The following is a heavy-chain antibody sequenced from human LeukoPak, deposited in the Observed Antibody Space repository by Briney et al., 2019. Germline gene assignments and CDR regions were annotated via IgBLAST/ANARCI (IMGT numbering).Heavy chain of an antibody. CDR1: GYTFTSYG. CDR3: ARGRWLYSSSWSPSDY. Sequence: GASVKVSCKASGYTFTSYGISWVRQAPGQGLEWMGWISAYNGNTNYAQKLQGRVTMTTDTSTSTAYMELRSLGSEDTAVYYCARGRWLYSSSWSPSDYWGQGTLVTVSS. V-gene: IGHV1-18*01. J-gene: IGHJ4*02. D-gene: IGHD6-13*01. CDR2: ISAYNGNT.